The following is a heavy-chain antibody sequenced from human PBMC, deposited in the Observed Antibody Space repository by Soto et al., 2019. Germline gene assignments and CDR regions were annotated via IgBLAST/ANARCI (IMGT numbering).Heavy chain of an antibody. CDR1: GGTFSSYA. CDR2: IIPIFGTA. J-gene: IGHJ6*02. CDR3: ARGNIVVVPAAIFYYYYGMDV. Sequence: GASVKVSCKASGGTFSSYAISWVRQAPGQGLEWMGGIIPIFGTANYAQKFQGRVTITADESTSTAYMELSSLRSEDTAVYYCARGNIVVVPAAIFYYYYGMDVCGQRTMVTVSS. D-gene: IGHD2-2*01. V-gene: IGHV1-69*13.